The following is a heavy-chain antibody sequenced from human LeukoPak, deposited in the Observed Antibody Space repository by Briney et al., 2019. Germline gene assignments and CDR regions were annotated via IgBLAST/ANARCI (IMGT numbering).Heavy chain of an antibody. V-gene: IGHV1-18*01. CDR1: GYTFTSYG. CDR2: ISAYNGNT. CDR3: ARDRELELRSWYYYMDV. J-gene: IGHJ6*03. Sequence: ASVKVSCKASGYTFTSYGISWVRQAPGQGLEWMGWISAYNGNTNYAQKLQGRVTMTTDTSTSTAYMELRSLRSGDTAVYYCARDRELELRSWYYYMDVWGKGTTVTVSS. D-gene: IGHD1-7*01.